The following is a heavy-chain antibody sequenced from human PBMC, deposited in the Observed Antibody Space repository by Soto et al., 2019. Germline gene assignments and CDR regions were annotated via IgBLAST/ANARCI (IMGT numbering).Heavy chain of an antibody. V-gene: IGHV1-69*13. Sequence: SVKVSCKASGGTFSSYAISWVRQAPGQGLEWMGGIIPIFGTANYAQKFQGRVTITADESTSTAYMELSSLRSEDTAVYYCASNSGRLRAYYYNGMDVWGQGTTVTVSS. CDR2: IIPIFGTA. D-gene: IGHD1-26*01. J-gene: IGHJ6*02. CDR1: GGTFSSYA. CDR3: ASNSGRLRAYYYNGMDV.